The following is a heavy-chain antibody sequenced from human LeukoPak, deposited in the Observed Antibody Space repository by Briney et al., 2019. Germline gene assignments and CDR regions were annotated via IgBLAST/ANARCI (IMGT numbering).Heavy chain of an antibody. Sequence: ASVKVSCKASGYTFIGFYIHWVRQAPGQGLEWMGWINPNSGGTNYAQKFQARVTMTRDASINTAYMELSRLTSDDTAVYFCARIRETGTEFDPWGQGTLVTVSS. CDR2: INPNSGGT. J-gene: IGHJ5*02. CDR3: ARIRETGTEFDP. V-gene: IGHV1-2*02. D-gene: IGHD1-1*01. CDR1: GYTFIGFY.